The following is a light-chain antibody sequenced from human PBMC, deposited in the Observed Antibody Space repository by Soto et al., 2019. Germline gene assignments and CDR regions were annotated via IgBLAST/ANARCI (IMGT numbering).Light chain of an antibody. CDR3: QQYVSWT. J-gene: IGKJ1*01. CDR1: HRVSSSS. V-gene: IGKV3-20*01. CDR2: GAS. Sequence: EIVLTQSPGTLSLSPGERATLSCRASHRVSSSSLAWYQQKPGQAPRLLIYGASSRATGIPDRFSGSGSGTDFILTISRLEPEDVAVYYCQQYVSWTFGQGTKVEIK.